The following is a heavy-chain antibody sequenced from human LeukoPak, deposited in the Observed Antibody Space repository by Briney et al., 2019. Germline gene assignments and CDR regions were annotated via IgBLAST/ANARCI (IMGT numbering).Heavy chain of an antibody. CDR1: GGSISSYY. D-gene: IGHD6-19*01. V-gene: IGHV4-59*01. Sequence: SETLSLTCTVSGGSISSYYWSWVRQPPGKGLEWIGYIYSSGSTNYNPSLKSRVTISVDTSKNQFSLKLSSVTAADTAVYYCARVTYTNAWTWGQGTLVTVSS. CDR3: ARVTYTNAWT. J-gene: IGHJ5*02. CDR2: IYSSGST.